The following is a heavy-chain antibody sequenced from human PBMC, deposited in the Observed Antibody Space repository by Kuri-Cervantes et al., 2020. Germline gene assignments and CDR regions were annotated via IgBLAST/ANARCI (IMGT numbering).Heavy chain of an antibody. V-gene: IGHV7-4-1*02. CDR1: GYTFTSYG. CDR2: INTNTGKP. CDR3: AGSSAHYPGDDP. J-gene: IGHJ5*02. D-gene: IGHD6-19*01. Sequence: ASVKVSCKAPGYTFTSYGINWLRQAPGQGLDWMGWINTNTGKPTYAQGFTGRFVFSLDTSVSTAYLQISSLKAEDSAVYYCAGSSAHYPGDDPWGQGTLVTVSS.